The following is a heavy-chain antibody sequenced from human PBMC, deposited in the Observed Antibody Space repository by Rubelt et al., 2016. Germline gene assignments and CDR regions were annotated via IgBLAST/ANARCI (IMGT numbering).Heavy chain of an antibody. CDR2: ITPDGSGT. D-gene: IGHD6-13*01. J-gene: IGHJ6*02. CDR1: GFTFSDYA. V-gene: IGHV3-7*01. CDR3: ARGIIAPTGDTFHYYGMDV. Sequence: RSLRLSCAASGFTFSDYAMHWVRQAPGKGLAWVASITPDGSGTKYVESLKGRFTISRDNAKNSLYLQMNRLRVEDTAVYYCARGIIAPTGDTFHYYGMDVWGQGTTVTVSS.